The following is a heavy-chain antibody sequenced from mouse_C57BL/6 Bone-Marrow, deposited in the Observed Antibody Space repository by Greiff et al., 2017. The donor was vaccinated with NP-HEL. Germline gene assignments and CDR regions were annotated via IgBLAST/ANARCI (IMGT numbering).Heavy chain of an antibody. Sequence: QVQLQQSGAELVRPGPSVKVSCKASGYAFTNYLIEWVKQRPGQGLEWIGVINPGSGGTNYNEKFKGKATLTADKSSSTAYMQLSSLTSEDSAVYFCARSGTAQATPAWFAYWGQGTLVTVSA. CDR2: INPGSGGT. CDR3: ARSGTAQATPAWFAY. J-gene: IGHJ3*01. V-gene: IGHV1-54*01. CDR1: GYAFTNYL. D-gene: IGHD3-2*02.